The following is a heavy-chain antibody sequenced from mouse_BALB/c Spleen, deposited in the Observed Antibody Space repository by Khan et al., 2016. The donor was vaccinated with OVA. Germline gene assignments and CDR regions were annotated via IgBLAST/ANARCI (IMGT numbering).Heavy chain of an antibody. CDR3: ARAYYGNYREAMDY. D-gene: IGHD2-10*01. V-gene: IGHV2-6-7*01. CDR2: IWGDGST. Sequence: QVQLKESGPGLVAPSQSLSITCTVSGFSLTDYGVNWVRQPPGKGLEWLGMIWGDGSTDYNSALKSRLNLSKDNSNSQLFLKMNSLQTDDTAGYYCARAYYGNYREAMDYWGHGTSVTVSS. CDR1: GFSLTDYG. J-gene: IGHJ4*01.